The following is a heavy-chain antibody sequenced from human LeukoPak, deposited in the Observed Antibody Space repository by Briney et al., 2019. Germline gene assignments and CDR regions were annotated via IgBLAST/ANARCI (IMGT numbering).Heavy chain of an antibody. J-gene: IGHJ4*02. CDR3: AKIPYYDILTGFPPAFDY. CDR2: IYSGGST. V-gene: IGHV3-53*01. Sequence: GGSLRLSCAASGFTVSSNYMSWVSQAPGKGLEWVSVIYSGGSTYYADSVKGRFTISRDNSKNTLYLQMNSLRAEDTAVYYCAKIPYYDILTGFPPAFDYWGQGTLVTVSS. D-gene: IGHD3-9*01. CDR1: GFTVSSNY.